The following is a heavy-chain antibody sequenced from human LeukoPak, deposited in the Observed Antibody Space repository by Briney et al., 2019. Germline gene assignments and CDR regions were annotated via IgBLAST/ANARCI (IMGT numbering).Heavy chain of an antibody. J-gene: IGHJ4*02. D-gene: IGHD3-22*01. CDR2: IYYSGST. CDR3: ARIRDSSGYFQSYYFDY. CDR1: GGSIRSYY. Sequence: SETLSLTCTVSGGSIRSYYWSWIRQPPGKGLKWIGYIYYSGSTNYNPSLKSRVTISVDTSKNRFSLKLTSVTAADTAVYYCARIRDSSGYFQSYYFDYWGQGTLVTVSS. V-gene: IGHV4-59*08.